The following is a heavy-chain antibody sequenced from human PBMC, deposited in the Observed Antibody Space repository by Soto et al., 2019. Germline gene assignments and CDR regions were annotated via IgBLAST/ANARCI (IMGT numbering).Heavy chain of an antibody. V-gene: IGHV4-59*08. J-gene: IGHJ4*02. Sequence: PSETLSLTCTVSGGSISGYYWSWIRQPPGKGLEWIGYIYYSGITDYNPSLKSRVTISVDTSKSQFSLKLSSVTAADTAVYYCARHFSVDYFDYWGQGALVTVSS. CDR1: GGSISGYY. CDR2: IYYSGIT. CDR3: ARHFSVDYFDY.